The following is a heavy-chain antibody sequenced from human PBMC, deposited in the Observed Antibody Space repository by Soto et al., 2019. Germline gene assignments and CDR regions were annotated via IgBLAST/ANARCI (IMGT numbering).Heavy chain of an antibody. Sequence: PGGSLRLSCAVSGFTFSNFYMSCVRQAPGKGLEWVAIIKRDGIEKNYLDSVKGRFTISRDNAKKSLYLQMKSLRAEDTAVYYCVRGSGFILDVWGQGTTVTVSS. V-gene: IGHV3-7*01. CDR3: VRGSGFILDV. CDR1: GFTFSNFY. D-gene: IGHD3-22*01. CDR2: IKRDGIEK. J-gene: IGHJ6*02.